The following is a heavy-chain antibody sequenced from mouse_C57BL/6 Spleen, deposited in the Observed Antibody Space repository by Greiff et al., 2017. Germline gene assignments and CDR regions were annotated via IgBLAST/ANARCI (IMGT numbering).Heavy chain of an antibody. J-gene: IGHJ2*01. CDR3: ARSNNATVDYCDY. CDR2: INPSSGYT. CDR1: GYTFTSSW. D-gene: IGHD2-5*01. Sequence: VQLQQSGAELAKPGASVKLSCKASGYTFTSSWMHWVKQRPGQGLEWIGYINPSSGYTKYNQKFKDKATLTADKSSSTAYMQLISLTYEDSAVYYCARSNNATVDYCDYWGQGTTLTVSS. V-gene: IGHV1-7*01.